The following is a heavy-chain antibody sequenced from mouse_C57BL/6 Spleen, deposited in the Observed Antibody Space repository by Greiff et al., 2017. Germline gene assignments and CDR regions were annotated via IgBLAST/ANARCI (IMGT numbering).Heavy chain of an antibody. V-gene: IGHV1-50*01. CDR2: IDPSDSYT. D-gene: IGHD1-1*01. J-gene: IGHJ2*01. CDR3: ASGSSYPDY. CDR1: GYTFTSYW. Sequence: QVQLQQPGAELVKPGASVKLSCKASGYTFTSYWMQWVKQRPGQGLGWIGEIDPSDSYTNYNQKFKGKATLTVDTSSSTAYMQLSSLTSEDSAVYYCASGSSYPDYWGQGTTLTVSS.